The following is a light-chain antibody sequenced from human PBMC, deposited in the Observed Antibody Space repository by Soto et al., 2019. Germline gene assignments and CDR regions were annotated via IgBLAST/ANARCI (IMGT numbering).Light chain of an antibody. CDR3: GTWYSSLSALV. CDR2: DNN. CDR1: SSNIGNNY. J-gene: IGLJ2*01. Sequence: QSVLTQPPSVSAAPGQKVTISCSGSSSNIGNNYVSWYQQLPRTSPKLLLYDNNRRPSGIPDRFSGSKSGTSATLGITGLQTGDEADYYCGTWYSSLSALVFGGGTKMTVL. V-gene: IGLV1-51*01.